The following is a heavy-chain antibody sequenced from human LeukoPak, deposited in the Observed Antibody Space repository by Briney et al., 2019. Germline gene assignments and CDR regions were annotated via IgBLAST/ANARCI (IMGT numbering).Heavy chain of an antibody. J-gene: IGHJ4*02. CDR2: ISSSGSTI. D-gene: IGHD3-22*01. V-gene: IGHV3-48*03. Sequence: GGSLRLSCAASGFTFSSYEMNWVRQAPGKGLEWVSYISSSGSTIYYADSVKGRFTISRDNSKNTLYLQMNSLRVDDTAVYYCAKEIDYDSSGYYSNFDYWGQGTLVTVSS. CDR3: AKEIDYDSSGYYSNFDY. CDR1: GFTFSSYE.